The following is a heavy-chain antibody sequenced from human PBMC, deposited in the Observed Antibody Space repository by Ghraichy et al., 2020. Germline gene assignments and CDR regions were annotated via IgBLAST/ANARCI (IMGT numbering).Heavy chain of an antibody. J-gene: IGHJ4*02. D-gene: IGHD3-22*01. Sequence: SVKVSCKASGGTFSSYAISWVRQAPGQGLEWMGGIIPIFGTANYAQKFQGRVTITADESTSTAYMELSSLRSEDTAVYYCARTNAEIVVAAYYFDYWGQGTLVTVSS. CDR1: GGTFSSYA. CDR2: IIPIFGTA. CDR3: ARTNAEIVVAAYYFDY. V-gene: IGHV1-69*13.